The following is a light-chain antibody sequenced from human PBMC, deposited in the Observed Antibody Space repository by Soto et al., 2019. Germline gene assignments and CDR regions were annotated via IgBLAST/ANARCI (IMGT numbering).Light chain of an antibody. CDR1: SSEVCGYNY. J-gene: IGLJ1*01. V-gene: IGLV2-14*01. CDR3: NTYTNSSTPLYV. CDR2: DVS. Sequence: SELSQAAYVSGSPGKSITISCTGTSSEVCGYNYVSWYQQHPGKAPKLMIYDVSNRPSGVSNRFSGSKSGNTASQTISGLQAEDEADYYCNTYTNSSTPLYVFGTGTKVTVL.